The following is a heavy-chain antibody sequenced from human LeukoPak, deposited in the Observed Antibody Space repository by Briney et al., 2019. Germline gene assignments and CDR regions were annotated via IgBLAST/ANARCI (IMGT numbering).Heavy chain of an antibody. CDR2: ISYDGSNK. J-gene: IGHJ4*02. D-gene: IGHD2-2*01. CDR3: AKPSSTSIYYFDY. CDR1: GFTFSSYG. Sequence: GRSLRLSCAASGFTFSSYGMHWVRQAPGKGLEWVAVISYDGSNKYYADSVKGRFTISRDNSKNTLYLQMNSLRAEDTAVYYCAKPSSTSIYYFDYWGQGTLVTVSS. V-gene: IGHV3-30*18.